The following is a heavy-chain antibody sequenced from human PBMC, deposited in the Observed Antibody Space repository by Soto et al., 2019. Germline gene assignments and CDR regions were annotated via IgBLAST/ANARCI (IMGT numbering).Heavy chain of an antibody. Sequence: PGGSLRLSCAASGFTFSSYWMSWVRQAPGKGLEWVANIKQDGSEKYYVDSVKGRFTISRDNAKNSLYLQMNSLRAEDTAVYYCASGSGSYYRLNPFDYWGQGTLVTVSS. CDR1: GFTFSSYW. V-gene: IGHV3-7*01. J-gene: IGHJ4*02. CDR2: IKQDGSEK. D-gene: IGHD1-26*01. CDR3: ASGSGSYYRLNPFDY.